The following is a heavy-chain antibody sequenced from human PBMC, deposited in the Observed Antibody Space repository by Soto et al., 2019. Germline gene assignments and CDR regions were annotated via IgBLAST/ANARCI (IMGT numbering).Heavy chain of an antibody. CDR3: ARVGESCSTASCFADFDS. CDR1: GFAFSPYG. Sequence: EVQVVESGGGLVKPGGSLRLSCAASGFAFSPYGMNWVRQAPGKGLEWVSSISSGGDYIFYADSVKGRFTISRDNAKNSLSLQMNSLRAKDAAVYYCARVGESCSTASCFADFDSWGQGTLVTVCS. V-gene: IGHV3-21*06. D-gene: IGHD2-2*01. J-gene: IGHJ4*02. CDR2: ISSGGDYI.